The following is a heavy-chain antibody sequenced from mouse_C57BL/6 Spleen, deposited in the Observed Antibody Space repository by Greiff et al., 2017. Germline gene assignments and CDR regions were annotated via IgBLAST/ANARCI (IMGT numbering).Heavy chain of an antibody. J-gene: IGHJ2*01. V-gene: IGHV1-26*01. Sequence: VQLQQSGPELVKPGASVKISCKASGYTFTDYYMNWVKQSHGKSLEWIGDINPNNGGTSYNQKFKGKATLTVDKSSSTAYMELRSLTSEDSAVYYCERRKASYFDYWGQGTTLTVSS. CDR1: GYTFTDYY. CDR3: ERRKASYFDY. CDR2: INPNNGGT.